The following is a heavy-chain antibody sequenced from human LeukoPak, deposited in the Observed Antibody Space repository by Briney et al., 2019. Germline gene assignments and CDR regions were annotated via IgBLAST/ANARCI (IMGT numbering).Heavy chain of an antibody. CDR1: GGSISYYY. Sequence: SETLSLTCTVSGGSISYYYWSWIRQPPGKGLEWIGRIYTSGSTNYNPSLKSRVTMSVDTSKNQFSLKLSSVTAADTAVYYCARRGYSGYDFDYWGQGTLVTVSS. D-gene: IGHD5-12*01. CDR3: ARRGYSGYDFDY. CDR2: IYTSGST. J-gene: IGHJ4*02. V-gene: IGHV4-4*07.